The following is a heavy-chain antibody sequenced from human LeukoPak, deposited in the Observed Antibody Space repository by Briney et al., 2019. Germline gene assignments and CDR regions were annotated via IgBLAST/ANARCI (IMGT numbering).Heavy chain of an antibody. CDR3: VRDMNWAFDY. V-gene: IGHV3-7*01. Sequence: GGSLRLSCAASGFTVSSNYMSWVRQAPGKGLEWVANIKQDGSEKYYVDSVKGRFTISRDNAKNSLYLQMNSLRAEDTAVYYCVRDMNWAFDYWGQGTLVTVSS. CDR1: GFTVSSNY. CDR2: IKQDGSEK. D-gene: IGHD7-27*01. J-gene: IGHJ4*02.